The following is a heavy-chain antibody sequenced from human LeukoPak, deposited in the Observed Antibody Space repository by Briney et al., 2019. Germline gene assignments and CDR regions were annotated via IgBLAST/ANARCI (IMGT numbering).Heavy chain of an antibody. D-gene: IGHD1-26*01. CDR3: AKLDSGFGNQHDAFDI. CDR2: ISYDGSNK. V-gene: IGHV3-30*18. CDR1: GFTFSSYA. Sequence: GGSLRLSCAASGFTFSSYAMHWVRQAPGKGLEWVAVISYDGSNKYYADSVKGRFTISRDNSKNTLYLQMNSLRAEDTAVYYCAKLDSGFGNQHDAFDIWGQGTMVTVSS. J-gene: IGHJ3*02.